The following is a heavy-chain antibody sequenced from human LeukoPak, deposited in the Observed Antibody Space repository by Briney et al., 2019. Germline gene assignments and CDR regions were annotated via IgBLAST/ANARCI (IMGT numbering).Heavy chain of an antibody. J-gene: IGHJ5*02. D-gene: IGHD3-16*01. Sequence: GGSLRLSCAASGFRFSDFTMTWVRQAPGKGPEWVSAIGGRGTSTYYADSLGGRFTISRDNSKDMLYLQMNSLKVEDTATYYCGREGGAWGQGTKVTVSS. CDR1: GFRFSDFT. V-gene: IGHV3-23*01. CDR3: GREGGA. CDR2: IGGRGTST.